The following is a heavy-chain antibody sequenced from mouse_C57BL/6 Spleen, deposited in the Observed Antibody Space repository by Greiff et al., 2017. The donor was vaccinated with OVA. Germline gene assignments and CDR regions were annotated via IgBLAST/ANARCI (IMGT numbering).Heavy chain of an antibody. J-gene: IGHJ2*01. V-gene: IGHV1-26*01. CDR1: GYTFTDYY. D-gene: IGHD2-4*01. CDR2: INPNNGGT. CDR3: ARKGDYDA. Sequence: VQLQQSGPELVKPGASVKISCKASGYTFTDYYMNWVKQSHGKSLEWLGDINPNNGGTSYNQKFKGKATLTVDKSSSTAYMELRSLTSEDSAVYYCARKGDYDAWGQGTTLTVSS.